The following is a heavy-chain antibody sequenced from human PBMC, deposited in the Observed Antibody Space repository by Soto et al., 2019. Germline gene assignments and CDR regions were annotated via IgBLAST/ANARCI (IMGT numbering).Heavy chain of an antibody. J-gene: IGHJ4*02. D-gene: IGHD3-22*01. Sequence: GASVKVSCKPSGYTFVSYGISWVRQAPGQGLEWMGWISPYNGNTNYAEKLKDRVTLTTDTSTDTAFLDLRSLTSDDTAVYFCARDQYYSDSSGYYDFWGQGTLVTVSS. CDR2: ISPYNGNT. CDR3: ARDQYYSDSSGYYDF. CDR1: GYTFVSYG. V-gene: IGHV1-18*04.